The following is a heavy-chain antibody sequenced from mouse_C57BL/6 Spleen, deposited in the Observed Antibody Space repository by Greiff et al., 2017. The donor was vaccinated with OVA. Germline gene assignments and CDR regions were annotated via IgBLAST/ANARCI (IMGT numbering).Heavy chain of an antibody. D-gene: IGHD1-1*01. J-gene: IGHJ3*01. CDR3: ARGDLYGSSPFAD. CDR1: GYTFTDYY. Sequence: EVQLQQSGPELVKPGASVKISCKASGYTFTDYYMNWVKQSHGKSLEWIGDINPNNGGTSYNQKFKGKATLTVDKSSSTAYMELRSLTSEDSAVYYCARGDLYGSSPFADWGQGTLVTVSA. V-gene: IGHV1-26*01. CDR2: INPNNGGT.